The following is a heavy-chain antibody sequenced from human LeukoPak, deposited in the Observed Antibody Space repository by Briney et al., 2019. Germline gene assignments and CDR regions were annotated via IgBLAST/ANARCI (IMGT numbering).Heavy chain of an antibody. V-gene: IGHV4-34*01. D-gene: IGHD2-2*01. CDR3: AREHRQLLWSSWFDP. CDR2: INHSGST. Sequence: SSETLSLTCAVYGGSFSGYYWGWIRQPPGKGLEWIGEINHSGSTNYNPSLKSRVTISVDTSKNQFSLKLSSVTAADTAVYYCAREHRQLLWSSWFDPWGQGTLVTVSS. CDR1: GGSFSGYY. J-gene: IGHJ5*02.